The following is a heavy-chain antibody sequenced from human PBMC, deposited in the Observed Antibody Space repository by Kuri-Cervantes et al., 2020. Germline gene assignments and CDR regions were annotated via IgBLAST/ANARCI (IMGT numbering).Heavy chain of an antibody. J-gene: IGHJ4*02. CDR3: AGSGSRVTATHSLGY. D-gene: IGHD2-21*02. CDR2: INHSGSTNSGST. V-gene: IGHV4-34*01. Sequence: SETLSLTCAVYGGSFSGYYWSWIRQPPGKGLEWIGEINHSGSTNSGSTKYNPSLKSRVTISVDTSKNQFSLKLTSVTAADTAVYYCAGSGSRVTATHSLGYWGQGTLVTVSS. CDR1: GGSFSGYY.